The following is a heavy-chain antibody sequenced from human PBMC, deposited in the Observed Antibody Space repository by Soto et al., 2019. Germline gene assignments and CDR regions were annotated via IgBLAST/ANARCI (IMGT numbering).Heavy chain of an antibody. Sequence: GASVKVSCKASGGTFSSYAISWVRQAPGQGLEWMGGIIPIFGTANYAQKFQGRVTITADESTSTAYMELSSLGSEDTAVYYCARDRYCTNGVCPPGPYWGQGTLVTVSS. D-gene: IGHD2-8*01. J-gene: IGHJ4*02. CDR3: ARDRYCTNGVCPPGPY. V-gene: IGHV1-69*13. CDR2: IIPIFGTA. CDR1: GGTFSSYA.